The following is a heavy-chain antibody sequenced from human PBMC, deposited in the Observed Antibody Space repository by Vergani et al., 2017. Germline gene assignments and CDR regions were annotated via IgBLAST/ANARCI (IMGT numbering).Heavy chain of an antibody. CDR2: IYYSGST. CDR3: AYCGGDCYSGFYFYYMDV. Sequence: QLQLQESGPGLVRPSETLSLSCTVSGGSIVNTNYYWDWIRQPPGKGLEWIGSIYYSGSTYYNPSLKSRVTISVDTSKNQFSLKLSSVTAADTAVYYCAYCGGDCYSGFYFYYMDVWGEXP. D-gene: IGHD2-21*01. CDR1: GGSIVNTNYY. J-gene: IGHJ6*03. V-gene: IGHV4-39*01.